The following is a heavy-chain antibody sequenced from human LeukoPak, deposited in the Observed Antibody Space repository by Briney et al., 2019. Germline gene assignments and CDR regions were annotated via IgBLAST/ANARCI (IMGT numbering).Heavy chain of an antibody. J-gene: IGHJ4*02. D-gene: IGHD3-3*01. V-gene: IGHV3-21*01. CDR1: GFTFSSYS. CDR3: ARGDTIFGVVTTEQNFDY. Sequence: GGSLRLSCAASGFTFSSYSMNWVRQAPGKGLEWVSSISSSSSYIYYADSVKGRFTISRDNAKNSLYLQMNSLRAEDTAVYYCARGDTIFGVVTTEQNFDYWGQGTLVTVSS. CDR2: ISSSSSYI.